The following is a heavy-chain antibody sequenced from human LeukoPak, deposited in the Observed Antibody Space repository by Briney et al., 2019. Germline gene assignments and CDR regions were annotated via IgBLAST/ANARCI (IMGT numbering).Heavy chain of an antibody. Sequence: SETLSLTCTVSGGSISSYYWSWIRQPPGKGLEWIGYIYTSGSTNYNPSLKSRVTISVDTSKNQFSQKLSSVTAADTAVYYCARNSEYSSDWGQGTLVTVSS. V-gene: IGHV4-4*09. D-gene: IGHD6-19*01. J-gene: IGHJ4*02. CDR3: ARNSEYSSD. CDR2: IYTSGST. CDR1: GGSISSYY.